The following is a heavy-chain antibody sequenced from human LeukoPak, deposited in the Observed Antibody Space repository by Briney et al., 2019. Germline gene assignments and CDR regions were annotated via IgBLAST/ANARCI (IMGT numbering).Heavy chain of an antibody. CDR3: ARPSGDILTGYFDAFDI. CDR2: IYSGGTT. CDR1: GFTVSSNY. Sequence: GGSLRLSCAASGFTVSSNYMSWVRQAPGEGLECISAIYSGGTTYFADSVKGRFTISRDTSKNTLYLQMNSLRAEDTAVYYCARPSGDILTGYFDAFDIWGQGTMVTVSS. V-gene: IGHV3-53*01. J-gene: IGHJ3*02. D-gene: IGHD3-9*01.